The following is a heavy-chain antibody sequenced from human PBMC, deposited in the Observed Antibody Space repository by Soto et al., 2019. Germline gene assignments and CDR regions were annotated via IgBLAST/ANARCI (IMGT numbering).Heavy chain of an antibody. V-gene: IGHV1-69*01. Sequence: QVQLVQSGAEVKKPGSSVKVSCRASGGTFSSYAVSWVRQAPGQGLEWMGVIIPLLNTPKYVQKFQGRVTITADASATTAYMELSSLRSEDTAVYYCARESSSPSYYNSGMDVWGPGTTVNVSS. CDR2: IIPLLNTP. D-gene: IGHD6-6*01. CDR3: ARESSSPSYYNSGMDV. J-gene: IGHJ6*01. CDR1: GGTFSSYA.